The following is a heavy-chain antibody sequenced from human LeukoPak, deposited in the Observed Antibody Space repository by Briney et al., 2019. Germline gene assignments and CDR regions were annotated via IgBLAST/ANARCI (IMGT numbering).Heavy chain of an antibody. Sequence: SETLSLTCTVSGGSISNYYWSWIRQPPGKELERIGYIYDSGSTSYNPSLKSRVTISVDSSKNQFSLKLSSVTAADAAVYYCARDLELGYWGQGTLVTVSS. J-gene: IGHJ4*02. V-gene: IGHV4-59*01. CDR3: ARDLELGY. CDR2: IYDSGST. D-gene: IGHD2/OR15-2a*01. CDR1: GGSISNYY.